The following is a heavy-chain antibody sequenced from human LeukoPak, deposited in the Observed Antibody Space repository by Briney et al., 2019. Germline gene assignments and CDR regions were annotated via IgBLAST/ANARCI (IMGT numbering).Heavy chain of an antibody. V-gene: IGHV3-30*18. CDR1: GFTFSSYG. J-gene: IGHJ4*02. CDR2: ISYDGSNK. D-gene: IGHD3-10*01. CDR3: AKDVGTGSGLDY. Sequence: GGSLRLSCAASGFTFSSYGMHWVRQAPGKGLEWVAVISYDGSNKYYADSVQGRFNSFSDNSKNTLYLQMNSLRAEDSPVFRCAKDVGTGSGLDYWRQRTLVSVSS.